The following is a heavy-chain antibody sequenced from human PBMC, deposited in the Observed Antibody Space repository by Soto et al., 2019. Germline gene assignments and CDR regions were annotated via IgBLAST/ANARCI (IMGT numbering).Heavy chain of an antibody. Sequence: QVQLVQSGAEVTKPGSSVKVSCKASGGTFSSYAISGVRQAPGQGLEWMGGIIPIVGTANYAQKFQGSVTMTEDESQSTAYMERSSVRSEDTDVYYCARDYRSSSVMKNAFDLWGQGTMVTVSS. D-gene: IGHD6-6*01. V-gene: IGHV1-69*01. J-gene: IGHJ3*01. CDR1: GGTFSSYA. CDR2: IIPIVGTA. CDR3: ARDYRSSSVMKNAFDL.